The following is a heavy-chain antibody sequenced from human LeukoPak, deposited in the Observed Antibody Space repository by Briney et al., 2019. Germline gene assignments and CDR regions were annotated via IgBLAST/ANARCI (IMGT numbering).Heavy chain of an antibody. J-gene: IGHJ4*02. D-gene: IGHD3-22*01. CDR1: GFTFSRYG. Sequence: GGSLRLSCAASGFTFSRYGMSWVRQAPGKGLEWVSAISGGGGSTYYADSVKGRFTISRDNSKNTLFLQMNSLRAEDTALYYCARDLSYDSGGYYDWGQGTLVTVSS. CDR2: ISGGGGST. V-gene: IGHV3-23*01. CDR3: ARDLSYDSGGYYD.